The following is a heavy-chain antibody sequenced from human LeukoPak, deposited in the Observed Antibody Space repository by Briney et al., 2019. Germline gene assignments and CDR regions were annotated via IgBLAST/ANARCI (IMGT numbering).Heavy chain of an antibody. CDR1: GGSISSSSYY. D-gene: IGHD5-24*01. CDR2: IYYSGST. CDR3: GEGYNLDAFDI. Sequence: SETLSLTCTVSGGSISSSSYYRGWIRQPPGKGLEWIGSIYYSGSTYYNPSLKSRVTISADTSKNQFSLKLNSVTVADTAVHYCGEGYNLDAFDIWGQGKMVTVSS. V-gene: IGHV4-39*01. J-gene: IGHJ3*02.